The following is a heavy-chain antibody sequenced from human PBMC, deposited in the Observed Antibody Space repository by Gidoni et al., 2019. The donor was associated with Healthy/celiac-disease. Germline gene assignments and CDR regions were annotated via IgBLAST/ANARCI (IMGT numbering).Heavy chain of an antibody. D-gene: IGHD6-13*01. CDR1: GFTFSSYA. CDR2: SSGSGGST. J-gene: IGHJ6*02. Sequence: EVQLLESGGGLVQPGGSLRLSCAAYGFTFSSYAMSWVRQAPGKGLEWVSASSGSGGSTYYADSVKGRFTISRDNSKNTLYLQMNSLRAEDTAVYYCAKGGSSWYYYYYGMDVWGQGTTVTVSS. V-gene: IGHV3-23*01. CDR3: AKGGSSWYYYYYGMDV.